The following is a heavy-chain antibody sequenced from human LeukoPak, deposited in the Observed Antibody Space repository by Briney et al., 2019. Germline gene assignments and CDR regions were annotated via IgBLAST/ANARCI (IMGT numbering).Heavy chain of an antibody. CDR3: ASYYGDYYYYYYMDV. CDR1: GFTLSSYS. J-gene: IGHJ6*03. CDR2: ISSSSSYI. D-gene: IGHD4-17*01. V-gene: IGHV3-21*01. Sequence: PGGSLRLSCAASGFTLSSYSMNWVRQAPGKGLEWVSSISSSSSYIYYADSVKGRFTISRDNAKNSLYLQMNSLRAEDTAVYYCASYYGDYYYYYYMDVWGKGTTVTVSS.